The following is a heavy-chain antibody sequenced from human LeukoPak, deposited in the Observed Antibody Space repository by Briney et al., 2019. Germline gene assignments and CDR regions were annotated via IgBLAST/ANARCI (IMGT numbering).Heavy chain of an antibody. V-gene: IGHV3-23*01. CDR1: GFTFSSYG. J-gene: IGHJ4*02. Sequence: PGGSLRLSCAAFGFTFSSYGMSWVRQAPGKGLEWVSSLTGSGDSTYYADSVKGRFTISRDNSKNTLYLQMSSLRAEDTAVYYCVKDGAAAGTLFLFGYWGQGTLVTVSS. CDR2: LTGSGDST. D-gene: IGHD6-13*01. CDR3: VKDGAAAGTLFLFGY.